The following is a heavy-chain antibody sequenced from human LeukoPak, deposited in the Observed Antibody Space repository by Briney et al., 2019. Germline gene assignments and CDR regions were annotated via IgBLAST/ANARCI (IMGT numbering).Heavy chain of an antibody. J-gene: IGHJ3*02. D-gene: IGHD3-22*01. CDR3: AREYNYYDSSGWDAFEI. Sequence: SETLSLTCTVSGGSISTYYWNWIRQPPGKGPEWIGYIYYSGSTNYNPSLTGRVTISVDTSKNQFSLKLSSVTAADTAVYYCAREYNYYDSSGWDAFEIWRQGTMVTVSS. V-gene: IGHV4-59*01. CDR1: GGSISTYY. CDR2: IYYSGST.